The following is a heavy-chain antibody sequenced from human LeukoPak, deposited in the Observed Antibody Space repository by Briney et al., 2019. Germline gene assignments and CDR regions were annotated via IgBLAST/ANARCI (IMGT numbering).Heavy chain of an antibody. CDR2: IYSGGST. CDR1: GFTVSSNY. CDR3: AREWCSSTSCLHYYYYGMDV. Sequence: GGSLRLSCAASGFTVSSNYMSWVRQAPGKGLEWVSVIYSGGSTYYADSVKGRFTISRDNSKNTLYLQMNSLRAEDTAVYYCAREWCSSTSCLHYYYYGMDVWGQGTTVTVSS. V-gene: IGHV3-53*05. D-gene: IGHD2-2*01. J-gene: IGHJ6*02.